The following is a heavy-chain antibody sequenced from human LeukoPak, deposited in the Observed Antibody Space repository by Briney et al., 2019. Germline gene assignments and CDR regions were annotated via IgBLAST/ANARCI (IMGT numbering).Heavy chain of an antibody. CDR1: GGSISSYY. CDR3: ARDRGTWNDDGFDY. V-gene: IGHV4-4*07. CDR2: IYSSGST. J-gene: IGHJ4*02. D-gene: IGHD1-1*01. Sequence: SETLSLTCTVSGGSISSYYWSWIRQPAGKGLEWIGRIYSSGSTNYNPSLKSRVTMSVDTSKNQFSLKLSSVTAADTAVYYCARDRGTWNDDGFDYWGQGTLVTVSS.